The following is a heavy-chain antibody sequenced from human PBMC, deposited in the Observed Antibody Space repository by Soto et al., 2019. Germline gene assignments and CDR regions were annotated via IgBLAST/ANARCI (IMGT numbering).Heavy chain of an antibody. CDR2: IIPIFGTA. CDR3: ARAGGPDIVLVPTRSKDYYYGMDV. J-gene: IGHJ6*02. CDR1: GGTFSSYA. D-gene: IGHD2-2*01. V-gene: IGHV1-69*06. Sequence: GASVKVSCKASGGTFSSYAISWVRQAPGQGLEWMGGIIPIFGTANYAQKFQGRVTITADKSTSTAYMELSSLRSEDTAVYYCARAGGPDIVLVPTRSKDYYYGMDVWGQGTTVTVSS.